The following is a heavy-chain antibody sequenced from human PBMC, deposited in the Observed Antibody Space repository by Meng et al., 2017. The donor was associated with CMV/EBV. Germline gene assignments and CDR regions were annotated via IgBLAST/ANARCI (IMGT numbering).Heavy chain of an antibody. V-gene: IGHV3-30*02. D-gene: IGHD3-10*01. CDR3: AKLVLLWFGESLQRGADHDY. CDR2: IRYDGSNK. CDR1: GFTFSSYG. J-gene: IGHJ4*02. Sequence: GGSLRLSCAASGFTFSSYGMHWVRQAPGKGLEWVAFIRYDGSNKYYADSVKGRFTISRDNSKNTLYLQMNSLRAEDTAVYYCAKLVLLWFGESLQRGADHDYWGQGTLVTVSS.